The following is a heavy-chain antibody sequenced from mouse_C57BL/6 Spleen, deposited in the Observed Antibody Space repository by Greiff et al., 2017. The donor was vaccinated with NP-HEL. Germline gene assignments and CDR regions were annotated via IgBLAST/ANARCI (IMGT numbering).Heavy chain of an antibody. J-gene: IGHJ4*01. CDR2: ISSGSSPL. Sequence: EVKLMESGGGLVKPGGSLKLSCAASGFTFSDYGMPWVRQAPEKGLEWVAYISSGSSPLYYADTVTGRFTISRDNAKTTLFLQMTSLRSEDTAMYYCASDYYGSNYAMDYWGQGTSVTVSS. CDR3: ASDYYGSNYAMDY. CDR1: GFTFSDYG. D-gene: IGHD1-1*01. V-gene: IGHV5-17*01.